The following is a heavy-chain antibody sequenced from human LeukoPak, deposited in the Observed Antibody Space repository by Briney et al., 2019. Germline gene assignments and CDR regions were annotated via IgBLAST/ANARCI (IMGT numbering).Heavy chain of an antibody. J-gene: IGHJ6*03. V-gene: IGHV3-48*01. CDR1: GFTFSSYS. CDR3: ARFGGYCSSTSCSNMDV. D-gene: IGHD2-2*01. Sequence: GGSLRLSCAASGFTFSSYSMNWVRQAPGKGLEWVSYISSSSSTIYYADSVKGRFTISRDNAKNSLYLQMNSLRAEDTAVYYCARFGGYCSSTSCSNMDVWGKGTTVTVSS. CDR2: ISSSSSTI.